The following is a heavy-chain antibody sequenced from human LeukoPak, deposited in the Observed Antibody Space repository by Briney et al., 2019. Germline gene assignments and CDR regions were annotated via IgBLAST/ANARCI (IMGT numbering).Heavy chain of an antibody. CDR2: ISAYNGNT. V-gene: IGHV1-18*01. J-gene: IGHJ6*02. D-gene: IGHD6-13*01. CDR1: GYTFNSNG. CDR3: ARDPGIAAAGSYYYYYGMDV. Sequence: ASVKVSCKASGYTFNSNGISWVRQAPGQGLEWMGWISAYNGNTNYAQKFQGRVTMTTDTSTSTAYMELRSLRSDDTAVYYCARDPGIAAAGSYYYYYGMDVWGQGTTVTVSS.